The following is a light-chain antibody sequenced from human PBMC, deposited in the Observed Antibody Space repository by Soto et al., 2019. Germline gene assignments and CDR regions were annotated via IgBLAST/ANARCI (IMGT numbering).Light chain of an antibody. J-gene: IGKJ5*01. CDR1: QYIDTD. V-gene: IGKV3-11*01. CDR2: DAS. CDR3: QRRSNDWSPIT. Sequence: DILLTQSPATLSLSPGERATLPCQARQYIDTDVAWYQQKPGQAPRLLIYDASARATGIPGRFSGSGSGTDFTLTITSLETEDFALYYCQRRSNDWSPITFGRGTRLEIK.